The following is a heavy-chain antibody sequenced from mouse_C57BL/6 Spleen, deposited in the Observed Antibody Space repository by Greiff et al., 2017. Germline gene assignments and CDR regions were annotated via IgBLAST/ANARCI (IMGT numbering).Heavy chain of an antibody. D-gene: IGHD2-4*01. V-gene: IGHV1-82*01. CDR3: ARSAYYDYGFDY. J-gene: IGHJ2*01. CDR2: IYPGDGDT. CDR1: GYAFSSSW. Sequence: QVQLQQSGPELVKPGASVKISCKASGYAFSSSWMNWVKQRPGKGLEWIGRIYPGDGDTNYNGKFKGKATLTADKSSSTAYMQLSSLTSEDSAVYFCARSAYYDYGFDYWGQGTTLTVSS.